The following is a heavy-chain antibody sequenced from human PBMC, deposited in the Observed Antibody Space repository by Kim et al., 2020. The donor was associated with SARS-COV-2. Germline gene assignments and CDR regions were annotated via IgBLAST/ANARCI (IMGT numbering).Heavy chain of an antibody. D-gene: IGHD3-22*01. J-gene: IGHJ4*02. CDR1: GGSFSGYY. Sequence: SETLSLTCAVYGGSFSGYYWNWIRQPPGRGLEWIGEINPSRSTNYNPSLKNRVTISVDTSKNQFSLKLTSVTAADTAVYFCARSRDHDYDRSGYFYYFDYWSQGTLVTVSS. V-gene: IGHV4-34*01. CDR2: INPSRST. CDR3: ARSRDHDYDRSGYFYYFDY.